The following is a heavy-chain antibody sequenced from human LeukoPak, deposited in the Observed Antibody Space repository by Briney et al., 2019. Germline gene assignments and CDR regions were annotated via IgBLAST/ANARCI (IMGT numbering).Heavy chain of an antibody. Sequence: GGSLRLSCAASGFTFSSYAVSWVRQAPGKGLEWVSGITGSGGNTFYADSVEGRFTISRDNSMNTLYLQMNSLRADDTAVYYCAKDRWKTVLRGPDYWGQGTLVTVSS. CDR1: GFTFSSYA. CDR3: AKDRWKTVLRGPDY. D-gene: IGHD3-10*01. CDR2: ITGSGGNT. J-gene: IGHJ4*02. V-gene: IGHV3-23*01.